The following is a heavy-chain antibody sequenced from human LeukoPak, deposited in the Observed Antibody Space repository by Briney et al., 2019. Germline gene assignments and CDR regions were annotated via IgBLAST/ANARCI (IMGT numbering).Heavy chain of an antibody. J-gene: IGHJ4*02. CDR3: FSHATKWGI. D-gene: IGHD5-12*01. V-gene: IGHV1-18*01. CDR1: DYTFTNSG. CDR2: ISVYSDST. Sequence: ASVTVSFKSSDYTFTNSGINWLRQAPGQGLEWMGWISVYSDSTNCAQMLQGRVTMTTDTYTSTSSMELRSLGSDDTAVYYCFSHATKWGIWGQGTQVTVSS.